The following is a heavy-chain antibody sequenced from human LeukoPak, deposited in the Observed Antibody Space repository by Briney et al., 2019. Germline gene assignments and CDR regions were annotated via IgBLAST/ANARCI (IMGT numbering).Heavy chain of an antibody. J-gene: IGHJ5*02. D-gene: IGHD2-2*01. CDR1: GGSISSGGYS. Sequence: SQTLSLTCAVSGGSISSGGYSWSWIRQPPGKGLEWIGYIYHSGSTYYNPSLKSRVTISVDRSKNQFSLKLSSVTAAGTAVYYCARGGIVVVPAAAIRFLEWLPGGWFDPWGQGTLVTVSS. V-gene: IGHV4-30-2*01. CDR3: ARGGIVVVPAAAIRFLEWLPGGWFDP. CDR2: IYHSGST.